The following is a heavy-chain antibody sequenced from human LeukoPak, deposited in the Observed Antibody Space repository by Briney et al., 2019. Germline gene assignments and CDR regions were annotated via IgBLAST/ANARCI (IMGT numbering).Heavy chain of an antibody. V-gene: IGHV3-23*01. J-gene: IGHJ4*02. Sequence: GGSLRLSCAASGFTVSSNYMTWVRQATGKGLEWVSAISGSGGTTYYADSVKGRFTISRDNSKNTLYLQMNSLRAEDTAVYYCAKGLINDWSALDYWGQGTLVTVSS. CDR2: ISGSGGTT. CDR1: GFTVSSNY. CDR3: AKGLINDWSALDY. D-gene: IGHD3-9*01.